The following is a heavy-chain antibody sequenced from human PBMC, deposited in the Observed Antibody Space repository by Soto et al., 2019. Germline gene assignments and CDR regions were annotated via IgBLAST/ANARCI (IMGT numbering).Heavy chain of an antibody. CDR2: ISGSSSFI. CDR1: GFTFSDYT. D-gene: IGHD3-16*01. CDR3: ARHLPVYDHMYGMDV. J-gene: IGHJ6*02. Sequence: PGGSLRLSCAASGFTFSDYTMNWVRQVPGKGLEWVSSISGSSSFIYYADSMKGRFTISRDNAEDSLFLQMNSLRAEDTAVYYCARHLPVYDHMYGMDVWGQGTTVTVSS. V-gene: IGHV3-21*01.